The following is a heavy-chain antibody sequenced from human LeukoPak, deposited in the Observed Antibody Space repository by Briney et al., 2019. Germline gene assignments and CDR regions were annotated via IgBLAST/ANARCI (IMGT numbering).Heavy chain of an antibody. CDR2: IWYDGSNK. CDR1: GFTFSRYG. J-gene: IGHJ4*02. D-gene: IGHD3-9*01. CDR3: VRAYDISTGPEY. V-gene: IGHV3-33*01. Sequence: PGGSLRLSCAASGFTFSRYGTHWVRQAPGKGLEWVAVIWYDGSNKYYADSVKGRFTISRDNSKNMLYLQMNSLSAEDTAVYYCVRAYDISTGPEYWGQGTLVTVSS.